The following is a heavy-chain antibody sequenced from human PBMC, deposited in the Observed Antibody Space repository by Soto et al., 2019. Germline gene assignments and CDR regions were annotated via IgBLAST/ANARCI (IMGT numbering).Heavy chain of an antibody. Sequence: QVQLVESGGGVVQPGRSLRLSCAASGFTFSSYGMHWVRQAPGKGLEWVAVIWYDGSNKYYADSVKGRFTISRDNSKNTLYLQMNTMRAEATAVYYCARDLGIAAAGTVYWGQGTLVTVSS. CDR1: GFTFSSYG. D-gene: IGHD6-13*01. J-gene: IGHJ4*02. CDR3: ARDLGIAAAGTVY. V-gene: IGHV3-33*01. CDR2: IWYDGSNK.